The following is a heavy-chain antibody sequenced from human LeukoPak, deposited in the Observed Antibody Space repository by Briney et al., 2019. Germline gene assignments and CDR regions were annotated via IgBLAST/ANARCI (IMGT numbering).Heavy chain of an antibody. J-gene: IGHJ4*02. V-gene: IGHV4-34*01. CDR1: GGSFSGYY. CDR2: INHSGST. D-gene: IGHD3-10*01. CDR3: ASLLWSQDY. Sequence: PSETLSLTCAVYGGSFSGYYWSWIRQPPGKGLEWIGEINHSGSTNYNPSLKSRVTISVDTSKNQFSLELSSVTAADTAVYYCASLLWSQDYWGQGTLVTVSS.